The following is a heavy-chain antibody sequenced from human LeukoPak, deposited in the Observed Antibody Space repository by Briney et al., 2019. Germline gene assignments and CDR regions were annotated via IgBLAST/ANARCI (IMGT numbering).Heavy chain of an antibody. V-gene: IGHV3-74*01. J-gene: IGHJ5*02. CDR2: INSDGSST. CDR1: GFTFSSYW. D-gene: IGHD3-10*01. CDR3: ASTLYGSASGWFDP. Sequence: GGSLRLSCAASGFTFSSYWMHWVHQAPGKGLVWVSRINSDGSSTSYADSVKGRFTISRDSAKNTLYLQMNSLRAEDTAVYYCASTLYGSASGWFDPWGQGTLVTVSS.